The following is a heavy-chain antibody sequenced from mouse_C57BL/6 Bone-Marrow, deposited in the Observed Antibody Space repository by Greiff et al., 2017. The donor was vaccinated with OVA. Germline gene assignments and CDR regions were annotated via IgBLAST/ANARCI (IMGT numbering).Heavy chain of an antibody. CDR1: GFNIQDDY. CDR2: IDPENGDT. CDR3: TTGSMRFDY. J-gene: IGHJ3*01. Sequence: EVKLQQSGAELVRPGASVKLSCTASGFNIQDDYMHWVKQRPEQGLEWIGWIDPENGDTEYASMFPGKATITADTSSNTAYLQLSSLTSEDTAVYYCTTGSMRFDYWGQGTLVTGSA. D-gene: IGHD2-10*02. V-gene: IGHV14-4*01.